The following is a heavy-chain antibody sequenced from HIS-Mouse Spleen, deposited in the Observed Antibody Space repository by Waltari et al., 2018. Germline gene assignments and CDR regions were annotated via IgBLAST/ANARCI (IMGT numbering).Heavy chain of an antibody. CDR2: RNPNNGNK. J-gene: IGHJ4*02. Sequence: QVQLVQSGAEVKKPGASVKVSCKASGYTFTSYDINWVRQATGQGVEWMGWRNPNNGNKGYEQKFQGRVTMPRNTSISTAYMELSSLRSEDTAVYYCARGHDYSNYFDYWGQGTLVTVSS. CDR3: ARGHDYSNYFDY. V-gene: IGHV1-8*01. CDR1: GYTFTSYD. D-gene: IGHD4-4*01.